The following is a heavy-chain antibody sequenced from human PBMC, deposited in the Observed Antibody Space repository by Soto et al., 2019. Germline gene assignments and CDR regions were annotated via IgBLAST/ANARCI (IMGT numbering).Heavy chain of an antibody. V-gene: IGHV1-69*06. CDR1: GGTFSSYA. CDR2: IIPIFGTA. J-gene: IGHJ5*02. CDR3: ARYPDIAVVPAAMAQGWFDP. Sequence: SVKISCKASGGTFSSYAISWVRQAPGQGLEWMGGIIPIFGTANYAQKFQGRVTITADKSTSTAYMELSSLRSEDTAVYYCARYPDIAVVPAAMAQGWFDPWGKETLVTISS. D-gene: IGHD2-2*01.